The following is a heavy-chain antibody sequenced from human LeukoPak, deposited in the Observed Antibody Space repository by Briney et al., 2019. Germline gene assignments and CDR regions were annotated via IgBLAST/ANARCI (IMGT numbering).Heavy chain of an antibody. J-gene: IGHJ4*02. CDR2: IYYSGST. CDR1: GGSISSGGYY. CDR3: ARVRGGTANAPLGY. Sequence: PSETLSLTCTVSGGSISSGGYYWSWIRQHPGKGLEWIGYIYYSGSTYYNPSLKSRVTISVDTSKNQFSLKLSSVTAADTAVYYCARVRGGTANAPLGYWGQGTLVTVSS. V-gene: IGHV4-31*03. D-gene: IGHD5-18*01.